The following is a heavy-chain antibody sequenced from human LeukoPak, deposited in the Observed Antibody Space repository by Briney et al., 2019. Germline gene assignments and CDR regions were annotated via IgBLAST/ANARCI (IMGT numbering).Heavy chain of an antibody. Sequence: GGSLRLSCAASGFTFSDYYMSWIRQAPGKGLEWVSYISSSGTTIYYADSVKGRFTISRDDPHNTLYLQMNSLRAEDTAVYFCARGGVDYYGSGTYYLMYYFDYWGQGALVTVSS. CDR3: ARGGVDYYGSGTYYLMYYFDY. D-gene: IGHD3-10*01. CDR1: GFTFSDYY. CDR2: ISSSGTTI. J-gene: IGHJ4*02. V-gene: IGHV3-11*01.